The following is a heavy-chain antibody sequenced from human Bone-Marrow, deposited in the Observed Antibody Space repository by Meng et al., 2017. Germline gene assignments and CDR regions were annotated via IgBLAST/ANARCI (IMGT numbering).Heavy chain of an antibody. V-gene: IGHV4-30-2*01. D-gene: IGHD1-7*01. CDR2: IYHSGTA. J-gene: IGHJ5*02. Sequence: QLQLQESGSGLVKPSQTLSLTCAVSGGSISSDNYPWSWIRQPPGKGLESIGYIYHSGTAYYNPSLESRVTISVDRSKNQFSLKLSSVTAADTAVYYCARGVVRNWNYLPWGQGTLVTVSS. CDR3: ARGVVRNWNYLP. CDR1: GGSISSDNYP.